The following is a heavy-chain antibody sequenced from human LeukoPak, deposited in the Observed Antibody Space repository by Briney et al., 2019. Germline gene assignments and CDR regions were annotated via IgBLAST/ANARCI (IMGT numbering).Heavy chain of an antibody. D-gene: IGHD3-22*01. CDR3: AKIAEDYYDSSGYSH. J-gene: IGHJ4*02. V-gene: IGHV3-30*02. CDR1: GFTFSSYG. CDR2: IRYDGSNK. Sequence: GGSLRLSCAASGFTFSSYGMHWVRQAPGKGLEWVAFIRYDGSNKYYADSVKGRFTISSDNSKNTLYLQMNSLRAEDTAVYYCAKIAEDYYDSSGYSHWGQGTLVTVSS.